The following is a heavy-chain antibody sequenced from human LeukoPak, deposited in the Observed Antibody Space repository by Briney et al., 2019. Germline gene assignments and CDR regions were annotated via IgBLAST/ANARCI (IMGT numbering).Heavy chain of an antibody. V-gene: IGHV4-38-2*01. J-gene: IGHJ4*02. CDR1: GYSISSGYY. CDR3: ASIAAGVGFDY. Sequence: SETLSLTCAVSGYSISSGYYWGWIRQPPGKGLEWIGSTYHSGSTYYNPSLKSRVTISLDTSKNQFSLKLSSVTAADTAVYYCASIAAGVGFDYWGQGTLVTVSS. CDR2: TYHSGST. D-gene: IGHD6-13*01.